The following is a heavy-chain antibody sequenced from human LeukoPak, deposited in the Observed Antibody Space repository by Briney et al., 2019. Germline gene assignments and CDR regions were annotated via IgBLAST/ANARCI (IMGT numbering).Heavy chain of an antibody. CDR3: AKQEGALIENWCFDH. CDR1: GFTFSDFA. V-gene: IGHV3-23*01. CDR2: IEKNAGGA. J-gene: IGHJ4*02. Sequence: GGSLRHSCAASGFTFSDFAMSWVRLAPGKGLEWVSSIEKNAGGAYYADSVKGRFTVSRDNSKNTLYLQMSSLRVEDTALYYCAKQEGALIENWCFDHWGLGTLVTVSS. D-gene: IGHD1-26*01.